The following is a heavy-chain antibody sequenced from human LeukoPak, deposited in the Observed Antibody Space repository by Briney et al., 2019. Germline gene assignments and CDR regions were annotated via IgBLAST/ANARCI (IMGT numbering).Heavy chain of an antibody. CDR2: IHYDGGNE. CDR3: ARGLPSSTRTYNWFDP. V-gene: IGHV3-30*02. CDR1: GFTFSTYG. D-gene: IGHD2-2*01. J-gene: IGHJ5*02. Sequence: GGSLRLSCAASGFTFSTYGMHWVRQAPGKGLEWVAFIHYDGGNEYNGHSVKGRFTISRDNSKNTPYLQMNSLRPEDTAVYYCARGLPSSTRTYNWFDPWGPGTLVTVSS.